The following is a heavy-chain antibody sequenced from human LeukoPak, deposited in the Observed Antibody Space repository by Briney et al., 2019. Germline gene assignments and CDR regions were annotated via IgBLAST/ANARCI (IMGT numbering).Heavy chain of an antibody. CDR3: ARGFISGWYSGGYYFDY. V-gene: IGHV4-59*12. CDR1: AGSLSTYY. CDR2: IHYSGST. D-gene: IGHD6-19*01. J-gene: IGHJ4*02. Sequence: SETLSLTCTVSAGSLSTYYWTWIRQPPGKGLEWIGYIHYSGSTNNNPSLKSRVTISVDTSKNQFSLKLSSVTAADTAVYYCARGFISGWYSGGYYFDYWGQGTLVTVSS.